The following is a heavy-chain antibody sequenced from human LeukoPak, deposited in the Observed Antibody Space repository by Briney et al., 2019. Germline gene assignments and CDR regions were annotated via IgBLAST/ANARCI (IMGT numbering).Heavy chain of an antibody. Sequence: GGSLRLACVASGFTFRSYAMNWVRQAPGKGLEWVSGISESGVGSNYADSVKGRFTTSRDNSKNTLYLQMNSLRAEDTAVYYCAKVRVGATIDGWGQGTLVTGSS. D-gene: IGHD1-26*01. CDR1: GFTFRSYA. V-gene: IGHV3-23*01. CDR3: AKVRVGATIDG. J-gene: IGHJ4*02. CDR2: ISESGVGS.